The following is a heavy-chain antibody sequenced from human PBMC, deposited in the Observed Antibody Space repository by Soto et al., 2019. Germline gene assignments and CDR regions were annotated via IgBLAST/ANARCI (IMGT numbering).Heavy chain of an antibody. Sequence: PGGSLRLSCAASGFTVSSNYMSWVRQAPGKGLEWVSVIYSGGSTYYADSVKGRFTISRDNSKNTLYLQMNSLRAEDTAVYYCARVLKGCSGGSCYSGIDYWGQGTLVTVSS. J-gene: IGHJ4*02. CDR1: GFTVSSNY. V-gene: IGHV3-53*01. CDR3: ARVLKGCSGGSCYSGIDY. CDR2: IYSGGST. D-gene: IGHD2-15*01.